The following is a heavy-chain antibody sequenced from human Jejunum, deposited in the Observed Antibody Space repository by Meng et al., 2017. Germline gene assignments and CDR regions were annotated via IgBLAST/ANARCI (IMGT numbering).Heavy chain of an antibody. V-gene: IGHV4-34*01. CDR2: INDSGST. J-gene: IGHJ4*02. Sequence: QVKLQQWGAGLLKPSDTTSLTCAVYGGSISYYYWTWIRQPPGKGLEWIGEINDSGSTNYNPSLKSRVTISVDTFKSQFYLRVSSVTAADTAVYYCARGNEYSNYGADFWGQGTLVTVSS. CDR1: GGSISYYY. CDR3: ARGNEYSNYGADF. D-gene: IGHD4-11*01.